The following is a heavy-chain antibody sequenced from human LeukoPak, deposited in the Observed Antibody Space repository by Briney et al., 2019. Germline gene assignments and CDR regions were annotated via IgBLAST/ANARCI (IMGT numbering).Heavy chain of an antibody. Sequence: PGGSLRLSCAASGFTFSSYWMNWVRQAPGKGLEWVANVKQDGSEKYYVDSVKGRFTISRDNAKNSLFLQMDSLRAEDTAVYYCARDRPITMVRGVIEYWGQGTLVTVSS. D-gene: IGHD3-10*01. CDR2: VKQDGSEK. CDR3: ARDRPITMVRGVIEY. CDR1: GFTFSSYW. V-gene: IGHV3-7*01. J-gene: IGHJ4*02.